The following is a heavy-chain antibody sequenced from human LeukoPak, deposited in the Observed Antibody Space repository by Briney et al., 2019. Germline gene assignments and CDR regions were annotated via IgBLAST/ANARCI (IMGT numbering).Heavy chain of an antibody. V-gene: IGHV4-59*01. J-gene: IGHJ6*02. D-gene: IGHD6-19*01. CDR3: ARDRGIAVAGPYPYYYGMDV. Sequence: PSETLSLTCTVSGGSISSYYWSWIRQPPGKGLEWIGYIYYSGSTNYNPSLKSRVTISVDTSKNQFSLKLSSVTAADTAVYHCARDRGIAVAGPYPYYYGMDVWGQGTTVTVSS. CDR2: IYYSGST. CDR1: GGSISSYY.